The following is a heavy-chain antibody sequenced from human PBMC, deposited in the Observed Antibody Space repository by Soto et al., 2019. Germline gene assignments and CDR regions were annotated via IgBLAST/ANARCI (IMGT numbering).Heavy chain of an antibody. CDR2: ISAHNGNK. Sequence: QVQLVQSGAEVKKPGASVKVSCKASGYTFTSYGISWVRQAPGQGLEWMGWISAHNGNKKYAQKLQGRVTMTTDTSASTAYRELRSLRSDDTAVYYCAREPNYFDYWGQGTLVTVSS. CDR3: AREPNYFDY. V-gene: IGHV1-18*01. J-gene: IGHJ4*02. CDR1: GYTFTSYG.